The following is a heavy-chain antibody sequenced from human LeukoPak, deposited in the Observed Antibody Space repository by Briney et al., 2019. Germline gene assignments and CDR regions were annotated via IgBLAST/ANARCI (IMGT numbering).Heavy chain of an antibody. J-gene: IGHJ3*02. V-gene: IGHV3-66*01. CDR1: GFTVRSNY. D-gene: IGHD6-13*01. CDR3: ARGGIAAAGTGDDAFDI. CDR2: IYSGGST. Sequence: GGSLRLSCAASGFTVRSNYMSWVRQAPGKGLEWVSVIYSGGSTYYADSVKGRFTISRDNSKNTLYLQMNSLRAEDTAVYYCARGGIAAAGTGDDAFDIWGQGTMVTVSS.